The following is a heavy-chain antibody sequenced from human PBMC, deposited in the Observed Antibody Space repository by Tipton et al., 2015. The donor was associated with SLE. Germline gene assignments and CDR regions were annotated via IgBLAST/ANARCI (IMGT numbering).Heavy chain of an antibody. CDR1: GGSISSSSYY. Sequence: TLSLTCTASGGSISSSSYYWGWIRQPPGKGLEWIGSIYYSGSTYYNPSLKSRVTISVDTSKNQFSLKLSSVTAADTAVYYCARQDGDYPDYWGQGTLVTVSS. V-gene: IGHV4-39*01. J-gene: IGHJ4*02. CDR2: IYYSGST. D-gene: IGHD4-17*01. CDR3: ARQDGDYPDY.